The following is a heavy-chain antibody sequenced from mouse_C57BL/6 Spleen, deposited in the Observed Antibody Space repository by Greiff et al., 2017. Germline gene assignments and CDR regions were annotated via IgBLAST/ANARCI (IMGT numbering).Heavy chain of an antibody. Sequence: EVKVVESGGGLVKPGGSLKHSCAASGFTFSSYAMSWVRQTPEKRLEWVATISDGGSYTYYPDNVKGRFTISRDNAKNNLYLQMSHLKSEDTAMYYCARGGNYVFAYWGQGTLVTVSA. J-gene: IGHJ3*01. V-gene: IGHV5-4*03. CDR1: GFTFSSYA. D-gene: IGHD2-1*01. CDR2: ISDGGSYT. CDR3: ARGGNYVFAY.